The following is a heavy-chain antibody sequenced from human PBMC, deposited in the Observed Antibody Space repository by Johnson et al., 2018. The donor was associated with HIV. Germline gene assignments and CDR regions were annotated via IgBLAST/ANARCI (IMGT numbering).Heavy chain of an antibody. Sequence: QVQLVESGGGEVQPGRSLRLSCAASGFTFSGYGMHWVRQAPGKGLEWVAVISYDGSNKYYVDSVKGRFTISRDNSKNTLYLQMNSLIADDTAVYYCARDWEGYAFDIWGQGTMVTVSS. J-gene: IGHJ3*02. D-gene: IGHD1-26*01. CDR2: ISYDGSNK. CDR3: ARDWEGYAFDI. V-gene: IGHV3-30*03. CDR1: GFTFSGYG.